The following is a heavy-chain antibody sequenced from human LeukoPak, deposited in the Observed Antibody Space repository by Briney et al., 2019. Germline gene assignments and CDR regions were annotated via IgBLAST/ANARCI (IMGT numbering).Heavy chain of an antibody. CDR3: ARRPGTTPNWFDP. Sequence: SETLSLTCTVSGGSISSSSYYWGWIRQPPGKGLEWIGSIYYSGSTYYNPSLKSRVTISVDTSKNQFSLKLSSVTAADTAVYYCARRPGTTPNWFDPWGQGTLVTVSS. D-gene: IGHD4-11*01. V-gene: IGHV4-39*01. CDR1: GGSISSSSYY. J-gene: IGHJ5*02. CDR2: IYYSGST.